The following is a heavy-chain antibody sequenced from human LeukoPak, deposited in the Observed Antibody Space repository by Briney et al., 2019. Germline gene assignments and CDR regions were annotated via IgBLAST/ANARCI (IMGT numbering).Heavy chain of an antibody. Sequence: GASVKVSCKASGHTLIGYYMHWVRQAPGQGLEWMGWMSVNSGATNYAQKIQGRVTLTRDTSVITSYMELSRLRSDDTAVYYCARDLYYYGSGSYFPYTNYYYYGMDVWGQGTTVTVSS. CDR3: ARDLYYYGSGSYFPYTNYYYYGMDV. V-gene: IGHV1-2*02. D-gene: IGHD3-10*01. CDR2: MSVNSGAT. CDR1: GHTLIGYY. J-gene: IGHJ6*02.